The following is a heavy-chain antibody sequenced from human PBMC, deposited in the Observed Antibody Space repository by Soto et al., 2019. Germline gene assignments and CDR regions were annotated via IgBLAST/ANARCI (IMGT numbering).Heavy chain of an antibody. V-gene: IGHV3-23*01. CDR1: GFTFSSYA. Sequence: EVQLLESGGGLVQPGGSLRLSCAASGFTFSSYAMSWVRQAPGKGLEWVSAISGSGGSTYYADSVKGRFTISRDNSKNTLYLQMNSLRAEDTAVYYCAKDLKGTLWFGELSGYWGQGTLVTVSS. J-gene: IGHJ4*02. CDR3: AKDLKGTLWFGELSGY. CDR2: ISGSGGST. D-gene: IGHD3-10*01.